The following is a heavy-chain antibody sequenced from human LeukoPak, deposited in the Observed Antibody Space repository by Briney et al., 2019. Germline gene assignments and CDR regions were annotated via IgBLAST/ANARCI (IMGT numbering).Heavy chain of an antibody. CDR1: GFTFSSYS. Sequence: GGSLRLSCAASGFTFSSYSMNWVRQATGKGLEWVSSISSSSSYIYYADSVKGRFTISRDNAKNSLYLQMNSLRAEDTAVYYCARRDFYDTTGYLFDYWGQGTLVTVSS. CDR3: ARRDFYDTTGYLFDY. CDR2: ISSSSSYI. J-gene: IGHJ4*02. D-gene: IGHD3-22*01. V-gene: IGHV3-21*01.